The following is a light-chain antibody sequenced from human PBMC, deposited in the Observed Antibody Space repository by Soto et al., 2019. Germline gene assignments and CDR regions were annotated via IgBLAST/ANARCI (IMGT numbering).Light chain of an antibody. CDR3: QTYSSVIT. CDR1: QGIRNF. Sequence: DIQMTQSPSSLSASVGDRVTITCRASQGIRNFLAWYQQKPGKVPKLLISAASTLESGVPSRFSGSGSGTDFTLTITSLQPEDVATYYCQTYSSVITFCQGPRLEIK. CDR2: AAS. J-gene: IGKJ5*01. V-gene: IGKV1-27*01.